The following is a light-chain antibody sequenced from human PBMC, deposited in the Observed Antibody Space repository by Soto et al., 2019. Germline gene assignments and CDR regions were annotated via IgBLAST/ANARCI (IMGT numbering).Light chain of an antibody. Sequence: DIQMTQSPSSLSASVGDRVTITCRASQSINNYLNWYQQKPGKAPTLLIYAASSLQSGVPSRFSGSGSETDFTLTISSLQPEDFATYYCQQSYSTLMYTFGQGTKLEIK. CDR3: QQSYSTLMYT. J-gene: IGKJ2*01. CDR2: AAS. CDR1: QSINNY. V-gene: IGKV1-39*01.